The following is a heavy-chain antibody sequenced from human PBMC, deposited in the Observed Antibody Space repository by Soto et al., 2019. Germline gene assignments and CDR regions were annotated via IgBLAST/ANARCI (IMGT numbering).Heavy chain of an antibody. V-gene: IGHV3-21*01. J-gene: IGHJ4*02. D-gene: IGHD3-10*01. CDR1: GFTFSSYS. CDR2: ISSSSSYI. CDR3: ARQDSWFGGLYIDY. Sequence: EVQLVESGGGLVKPGGSLRLSCAASGFTFSSYSMNWVRQAPGKGLEWVSSISSSSSYIYYADSVKGRFTISRDNAKNSLYLQMNSLRAEDTAVYYCARQDSWFGGLYIDYWGQGTLVTVSS.